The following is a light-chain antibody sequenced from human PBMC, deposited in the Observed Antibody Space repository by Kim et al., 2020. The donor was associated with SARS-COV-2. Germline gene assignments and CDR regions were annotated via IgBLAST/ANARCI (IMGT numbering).Light chain of an antibody. V-gene: IGLV2-14*03. CDR3: ISFTTSGTWV. CDR1: SSDVGGYDY. J-gene: IGLJ3*02. CDR2: DVT. Sequence: QSALTQPASVSGSPGQSITISCTGTSSDVGGYDYVSWFQQHPGRVPKVMIYDVTKRPSGVSNRFSGSKSGNTASLTISGLQAEDEADYYCISFTTSGTWVFGGGTKLTVL.